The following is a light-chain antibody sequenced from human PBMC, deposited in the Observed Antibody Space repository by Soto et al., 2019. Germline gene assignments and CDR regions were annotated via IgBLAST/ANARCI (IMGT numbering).Light chain of an antibody. Sequence: DIPMTQSPSSLSASVGDRVTITCRASQSISNFLNWYLQKAGKAPNLLIYAASSLQSGVPRRFSGSGSGTDVTRTIRRLQPEDVAAYFWQQMLNTPLNLGGGTKVEIK. J-gene: IGKJ4*01. CDR3: QQMLNTPLN. CDR2: AAS. CDR1: QSISNF. V-gene: IGKV1-39*01.